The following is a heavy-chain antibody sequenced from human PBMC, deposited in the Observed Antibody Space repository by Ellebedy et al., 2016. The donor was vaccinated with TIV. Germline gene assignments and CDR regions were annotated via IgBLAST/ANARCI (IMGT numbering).Heavy chain of an antibody. Sequence: PGGSLRLSCAASGFTVSSNYMSWVRQAPGKGLEWVSVIYSGGSTYYADSVKGRFTISRDNSKNTLYLQMNSLRAEDTAVYYCARGSSSGWYMSFDYWGQGTLVTVSS. V-gene: IGHV3-53*01. CDR3: ARGSSSGWYMSFDY. CDR1: GFTVSSNY. CDR2: IYSGGST. J-gene: IGHJ4*02. D-gene: IGHD6-19*01.